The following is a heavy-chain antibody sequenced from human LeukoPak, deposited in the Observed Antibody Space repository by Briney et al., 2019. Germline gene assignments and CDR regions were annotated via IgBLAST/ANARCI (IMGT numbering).Heavy chain of an antibody. Sequence: SETLSLTCAVSGYSISSGYYWGWIRQPPGKGLEWIGSIYHSGSTYYNPSLKSRVTISVDTSKNQFSLKVSSVTAADTAVYYCARDPQSVVAADYWGQGTLVTVSS. CDR3: ARDPQSVVAADY. J-gene: IGHJ4*02. CDR2: IYHSGST. D-gene: IGHD2-15*01. V-gene: IGHV4-38-2*02. CDR1: GYSISSGYY.